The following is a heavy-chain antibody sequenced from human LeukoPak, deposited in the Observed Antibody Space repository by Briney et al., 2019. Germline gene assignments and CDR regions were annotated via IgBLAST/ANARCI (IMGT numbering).Heavy chain of an antibody. D-gene: IGHD6-13*01. CDR3: ARVSSWYGKYDY. CDR2: IYYSGST. Sequence: SETLSLTCTVSGGSISSYYWSWIRQPPGKGLEWIGYIYYSGSTNYNPSLKSRVTISVDTSKNQFSLKLSSVTAADTAVYYCARVSSWYGKYDYWGQGTLVTVSS. CDR1: GGSISSYY. V-gene: IGHV4-59*01. J-gene: IGHJ4*02.